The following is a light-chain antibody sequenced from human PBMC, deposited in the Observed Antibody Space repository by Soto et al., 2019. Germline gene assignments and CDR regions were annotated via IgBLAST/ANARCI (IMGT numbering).Light chain of an antibody. Sequence: QSVLTQSPSASASLGASVKLTCTLSSGHISYAIAWHQQQPEKGPRFLMKLNSDGSHNKGDGIPDRFSGSSSGAERHLTISSLQSEDEADYYCQTWGTGILVFGGGTKLTVL. CDR1: SGHISYA. CDR2: LNSDGSH. J-gene: IGLJ2*01. CDR3: QTWGTGILV. V-gene: IGLV4-69*01.